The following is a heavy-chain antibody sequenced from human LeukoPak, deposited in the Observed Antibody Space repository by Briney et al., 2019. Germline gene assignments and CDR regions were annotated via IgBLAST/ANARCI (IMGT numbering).Heavy chain of an antibody. J-gene: IGHJ4*02. Sequence: GGSLRLSCAASGFTFSSYAMHWVRQAPGKGLEWVAVISYDGSNKYYADSVKGRFTISRDNSKNTLYLQMNSLRAEDTAVYYCAKTSRPDSSGYYYKDYWGQGTLVTVSS. D-gene: IGHD3-22*01. CDR1: GFTFSSYA. CDR3: AKTSRPDSSGYYYKDY. V-gene: IGHV3-30*04. CDR2: ISYDGSNK.